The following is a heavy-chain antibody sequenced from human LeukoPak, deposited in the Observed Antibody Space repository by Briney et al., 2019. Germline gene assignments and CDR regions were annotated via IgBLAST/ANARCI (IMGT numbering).Heavy chain of an antibody. CDR1: GYSISSGYY. CDR3: ARITMVRGVISWFDP. Sequence: PSEILSLTCAVSGYSISSGYYWGWIRQAPGKGLEWIRSIYHSGSTYYNLSLKSRVTISVDTSKNQFSLKLSSVTAADTAVYYCARITMVRGVISWFDPWGQGTLVTVSS. D-gene: IGHD3-10*01. CDR2: IYHSGST. V-gene: IGHV4-38-2*01. J-gene: IGHJ5*02.